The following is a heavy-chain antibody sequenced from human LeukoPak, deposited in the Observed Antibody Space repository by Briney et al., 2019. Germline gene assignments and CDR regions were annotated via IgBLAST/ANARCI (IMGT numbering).Heavy chain of an antibody. J-gene: IGHJ6*02. Sequence: GGSLRLSCAASGFTFINYAMNWVRQAPGKGLEWVSYISSSGSTIYYADSVKGRFTISRDNAKNSLHLQMSSLRAEDTAVYYCARQIDMDVWGQGTTVTVSS. CDR3: ARQIDMDV. CDR2: ISSSGSTI. CDR1: GFTFINYA. V-gene: IGHV3-48*03.